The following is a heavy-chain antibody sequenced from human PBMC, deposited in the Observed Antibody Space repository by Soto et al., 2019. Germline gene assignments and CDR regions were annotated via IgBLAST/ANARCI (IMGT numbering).Heavy chain of an antibody. CDR2: ISDDGKKD. D-gene: IGHD6-13*01. V-gene: IGHV3-30*18. CDR1: GFTFSACA. Sequence: PGGSLRLSCAASGFTFSACAMHWVRQGPGKGLEWVAVISDDGKKDYYADSVKGRFTVSRDNSKNTVYMQMNSLRHEDTAMYYCAKVKTGVAATGTLHLPDYWGQGTLVTVSS. CDR3: AKVKTGVAATGTLHLPDY. J-gene: IGHJ4*02.